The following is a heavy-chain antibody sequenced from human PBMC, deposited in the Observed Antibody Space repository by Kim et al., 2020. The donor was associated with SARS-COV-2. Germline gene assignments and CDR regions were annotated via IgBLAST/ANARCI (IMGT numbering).Heavy chain of an antibody. Sequence: YTNYADSVKGRFTISRDNAKNSLYLQMNSLRAEDTAVYYCARDFEGADYWGQGTLVTVSS. D-gene: IGHD3-9*01. CDR3: ARDFEGADY. J-gene: IGHJ4*02. CDR2: YT. V-gene: IGHV3-11*06.